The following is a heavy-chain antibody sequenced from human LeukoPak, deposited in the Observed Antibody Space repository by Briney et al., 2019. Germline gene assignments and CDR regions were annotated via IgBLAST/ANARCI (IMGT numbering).Heavy chain of an antibody. Sequence: PGGTLRLSCAASGFTFSSYSMNWVRQAPGKGLEWVSSISSSSSYIYYADSVKGRFTISRDNAKNSLYLQMNSLRAEDTAVYYCARALSSSSALDVWGKGTTVTVSS. D-gene: IGHD6-6*01. CDR3: ARALSSSSALDV. V-gene: IGHV3-21*01. CDR2: ISSSSSYI. CDR1: GFTFSSYS. J-gene: IGHJ6*04.